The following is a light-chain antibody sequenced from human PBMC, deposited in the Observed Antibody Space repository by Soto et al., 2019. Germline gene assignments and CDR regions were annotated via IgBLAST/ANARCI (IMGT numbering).Light chain of an antibody. V-gene: IGKV3-11*01. J-gene: IGKJ4*01. Sequence: EIVLTQCTATLYLSERERATLSCRASQSVSRCLAWYQQKPGQAPRFLIYDASNRATGIPARFSGSVSGTDFTLTVSNLESEDFAVDDGPQCSNWPLTFAGVTKVDIK. CDR3: PQCSNWPLT. CDR1: QSVSRC. CDR2: DAS.